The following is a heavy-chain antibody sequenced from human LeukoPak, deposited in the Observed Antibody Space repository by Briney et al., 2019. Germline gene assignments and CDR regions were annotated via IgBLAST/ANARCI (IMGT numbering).Heavy chain of an antibody. V-gene: IGHV4-30-4*01. CDR1: GGSISSGDYY. Sequence: SETLSLTCTVSGGSISSGDYYWSWIRQPPGKGLEWIGYIYYSGSTYCNPSLKSRVTISVDTSKNQFSLKLSSVTAADTAVYYCARVGLDSMLDYWGQGTLVTVSS. CDR2: IYYSGST. CDR3: ARVGLDSMLDY. D-gene: IGHD2-2*03. J-gene: IGHJ4*02.